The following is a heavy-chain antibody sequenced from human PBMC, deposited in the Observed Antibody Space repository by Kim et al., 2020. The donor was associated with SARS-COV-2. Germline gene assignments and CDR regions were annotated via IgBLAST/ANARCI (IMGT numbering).Heavy chain of an antibody. V-gene: IGHV5-51*01. Sequence: GESLKISCKGSGYSFTSYWIGWVRQMPGKGLEWMGIIYPGDSDTRYSPSFQGQVTISADKSISTAYLQWSSLKASDTAMYYCARSMVRGVINPYYYYGMDVWGQGTTVTVSS. CDR2: IYPGDSDT. CDR1: GYSFTSYW. CDR3: ARSMVRGVINPYYYYGMDV. J-gene: IGHJ6*02. D-gene: IGHD3-10*01.